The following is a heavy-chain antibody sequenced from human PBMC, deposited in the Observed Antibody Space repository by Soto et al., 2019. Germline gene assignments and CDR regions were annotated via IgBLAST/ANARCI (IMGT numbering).Heavy chain of an antibody. J-gene: IGHJ5*02. V-gene: IGHV1-69*01. CDR1: GGTFSSYA. D-gene: IGHD6-19*01. Sequence: QVQLVQSGAEVKKPGSSVKVSCKASGGTFSSYAISWVRQAPGQGLEWMGGIIPIFGTANYAQKFQGRVTTTADEPMSSAYMEVSSLRSEDTAEYFCARGGGIAVAGTRWFDPWGQGTLVTVSS. CDR3: ARGGGIAVAGTRWFDP. CDR2: IIPIFGTA.